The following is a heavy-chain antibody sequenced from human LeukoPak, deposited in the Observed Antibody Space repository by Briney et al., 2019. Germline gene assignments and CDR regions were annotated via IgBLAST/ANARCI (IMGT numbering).Heavy chain of an antibody. CDR1: GGSIRSYY. D-gene: IGHD5-18*01. V-gene: IGHV4-4*09. Sequence: PSETLSLTCTVSGGSIRSYYWSWIRQPPGKGLEWIGYIFFAGSTTYNPSLKSRVTISIDTSKNQLSLKLHSVTAADTAVYYCASGERGYSYGPLDYWGQGTLVTVSS. J-gene: IGHJ4*02. CDR2: IFFAGST. CDR3: ASGERGYSYGPLDY.